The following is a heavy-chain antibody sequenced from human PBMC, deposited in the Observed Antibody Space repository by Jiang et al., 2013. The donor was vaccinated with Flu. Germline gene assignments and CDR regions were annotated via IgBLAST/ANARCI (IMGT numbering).Heavy chain of an antibody. CDR1: GLPFNKYW. Sequence: QLLESGGTWVQTGGSLRLSCVGSGLPFNKYWVTWVRQAPGKGLEWLAEIHPDGSQKYYVDSVKGRFTIFRDNAENSAYLQVNSLRVEDTAVYYCARDEYFGRMPLWGQGTLVTVSS. D-gene: IGHD2/OR15-2a*01. J-gene: IGHJ4*02. V-gene: IGHV3-7*01. CDR2: IHPDGSQK. CDR3: ARDEYFGRMPL.